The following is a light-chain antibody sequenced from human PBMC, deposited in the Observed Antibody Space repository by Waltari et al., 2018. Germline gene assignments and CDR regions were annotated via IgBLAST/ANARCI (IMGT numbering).Light chain of an antibody. CDR3: QHYDGVPPWT. CDR2: DAS. J-gene: IGKJ1*01. CDR1: RNNNNY. V-gene: IGKV1-33*01. Sequence: DIQMTQSPSSLSASVGDRVTLTCQASRNNNNYLHWYQQKPGKAPKLLIYDASTLETGVPSRFSGSGSGTDFVFTISRLQPEDIATYYCQHYDGVPPWTFGQGTRVDFK.